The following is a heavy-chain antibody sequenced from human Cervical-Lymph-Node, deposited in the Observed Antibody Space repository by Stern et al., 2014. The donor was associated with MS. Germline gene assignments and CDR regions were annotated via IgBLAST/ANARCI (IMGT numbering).Heavy chain of an antibody. CDR2: IDPGIGVT. J-gene: IGHJ4*02. V-gene: IGHV1-2*06. CDR3: ARIYCSGDECYHSFDT. CDR1: GYRVSTFY. D-gene: IGHD3-16*02. Sequence: VQLVESGAEVKKPGASVKVSCKASGYRVSTFYLHLLRQAPGQGLQWIRRIDPGIGVTNSSQTFQGRLTMTRDRSIHTAYLELSVLRSDDTAVYYCARIYCSGDECYHSFDTWGQGTLVTVSS.